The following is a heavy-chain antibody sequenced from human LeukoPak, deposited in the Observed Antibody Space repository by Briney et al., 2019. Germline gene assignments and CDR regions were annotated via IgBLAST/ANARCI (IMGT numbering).Heavy chain of an antibody. V-gene: IGHV3-53*01. J-gene: IGHJ4*02. Sequence: GGSLRLSCAASGFTVSSNYMNWVRQAPGKGLDWVSLIYNGSSTNYADSVKGRFTISRDNSKNTLYLQMNSLRVEDTAVYYCAKGPRPGSSGYPNLDHWGQGTLVTVSS. D-gene: IGHD3-22*01. CDR1: GFTVSSNY. CDR2: IYNGSST. CDR3: AKGPRPGSSGYPNLDH.